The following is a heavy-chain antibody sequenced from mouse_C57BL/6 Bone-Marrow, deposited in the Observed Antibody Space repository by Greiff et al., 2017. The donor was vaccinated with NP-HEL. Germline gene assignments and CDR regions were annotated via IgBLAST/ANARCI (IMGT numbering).Heavy chain of an antibody. CDR3: ARNSRGWITKAMDD. D-gene: IGHD2-4*01. CDR1: GFSLTSYG. CDR2: IWSGGST. J-gene: IGHJ4*01. Sequence: VQGVESGPGLVQPSQSLSITCTVSGFSLTSYGVHWVRQSPGKGLEWLGVIWSGGSTDYNAAFISRLSISKDNSKSQVFFKMNSLQADDTAIYYCARNSRGWITKAMDDWGQGTSVTVSS. V-gene: IGHV2-2*01.